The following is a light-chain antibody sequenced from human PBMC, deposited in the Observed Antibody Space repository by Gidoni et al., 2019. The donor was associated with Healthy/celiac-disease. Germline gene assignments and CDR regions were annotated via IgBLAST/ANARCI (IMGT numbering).Light chain of an antibody. CDR3: QQYNNWPPWT. J-gene: IGKJ1*01. CDR1: QSVSSN. V-gene: IGKV3-15*01. CDR2: CAS. Sequence: EIVMTQSPATLSVSPGERATLSCRASQSVSSNLAWYQQKPGKAPRLLIYCASTRATGIPARFSGSGSGTEFTLPISSLQSADFAVYYCQQYNNWPPWTFGQGTKVEIK.